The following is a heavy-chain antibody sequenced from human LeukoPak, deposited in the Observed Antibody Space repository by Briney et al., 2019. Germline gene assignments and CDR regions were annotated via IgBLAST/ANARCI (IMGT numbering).Heavy chain of an antibody. J-gene: IGHJ6*02. CDR2: MWYDGTNI. V-gene: IGHV3-33*01. CDR3: ARDGGMDV. CDR1: GFTFSIYG. Sequence: GGSLRLSCEASGFTFSIYGMHWVRQAPGKGLEWVAVMWYDGTNIYYADSVNGRFTISRDNSKNTLYLQMNNLRAEDTAVYFCARDGGMDVWGQGTTVTVSS.